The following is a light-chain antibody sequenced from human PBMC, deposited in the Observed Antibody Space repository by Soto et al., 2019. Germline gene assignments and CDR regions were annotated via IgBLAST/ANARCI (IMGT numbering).Light chain of an antibody. CDR3: QQYGT. CDR1: QSISSW. Sequence: DIQMTQSPSTLSASVGDRVTITCRASQSISSWLAWYQQKPGKAPKLLIYDASTLASGVPSRFSGSGSGPEFTPTISNLQPDDFATYYCQQYGTFGQGTKVDI. J-gene: IGKJ1*01. CDR2: DAS. V-gene: IGKV1-5*01.